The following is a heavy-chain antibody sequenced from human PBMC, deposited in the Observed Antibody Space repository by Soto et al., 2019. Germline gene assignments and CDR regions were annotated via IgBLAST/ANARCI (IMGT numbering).Heavy chain of an antibody. CDR2: ISYDGSNK. V-gene: IGHV3-30*18. J-gene: IGHJ6*02. CDR3: AKDLVAAAVHYYGMDV. Sequence: QVQLVESGGGVVQPGRSLRLSCAASGFTFSSYGMHWVRQAPGXGXEXXAVISYDGSNKYYADSVKGRFTISRDNSKNTLYLQMNSLRAEDTAVYYCAKDLVAAAVHYYGMDVWGQGTTVTVSS. CDR1: GFTFSSYG. D-gene: IGHD6-13*01.